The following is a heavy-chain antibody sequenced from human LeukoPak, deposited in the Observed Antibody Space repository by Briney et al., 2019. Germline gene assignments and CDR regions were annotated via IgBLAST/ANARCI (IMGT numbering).Heavy chain of an antibody. V-gene: IGHV4-59*01. CDR2: VFYSGST. D-gene: IGHD1-26*01. Sequence: SETLSLTCTVSGGSISNYYWNWIRQPPGKGLEWIGYVFYSGSTNYNPSLKSRVTISVDTSKNQFSLRLSSVTAADTAVYYCARGSGWDLLNQPFDCWGQGTLVTVSS. CDR3: ARGSGWDLLNQPFDC. J-gene: IGHJ4*02. CDR1: GGSISNYY.